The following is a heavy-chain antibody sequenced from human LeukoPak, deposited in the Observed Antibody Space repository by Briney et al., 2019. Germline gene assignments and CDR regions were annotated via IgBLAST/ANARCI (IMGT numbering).Heavy chain of an antibody. CDR3: ASQSPACDY. V-gene: IGHV1-18*01. CDR1: GYTFTSYG. J-gene: IGHJ4*02. CDR2: ISTYNGNT. Sequence: GASVKVTCKASGYTFTSYGINWVRQAPGEGLGWMGWISTYNGNTNYAQKFQGRVTMTTDTSTSTAYLELRSLRSDDTAVYYCASQSPACDYWGQGTQVTVSS.